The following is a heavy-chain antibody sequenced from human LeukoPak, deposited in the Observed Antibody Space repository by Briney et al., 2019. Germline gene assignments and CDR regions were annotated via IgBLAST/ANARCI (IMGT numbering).Heavy chain of an antibody. J-gene: IGHJ4*02. D-gene: IGHD6-13*01. V-gene: IGHV3-7*01. CDR2: IKQDGSVK. CDR1: GLTFSSHW. CDR3: AKDSYSRGDY. Sequence: GGSLRLSCAASGLTFSSHWMSWVRQAPGKGLEWVANIKQDGSVKTYVDSVKGRFTISRDNAKNSLYLQMNSLSAEDTAVYYCAKDSYSRGDYWGQGTLVTVSS.